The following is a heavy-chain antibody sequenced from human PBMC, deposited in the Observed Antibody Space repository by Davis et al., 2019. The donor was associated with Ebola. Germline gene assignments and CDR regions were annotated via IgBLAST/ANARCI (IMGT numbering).Heavy chain of an antibody. J-gene: IGHJ6*02. CDR3: VAFYTYTMDV. D-gene: IGHD2-2*02. CDR2: ITNDGTRT. CDR1: GFRFDDDP. Sequence: PGGSLRLSCIGSGFRFDDDPMYWVRQTPGKGLVWVSRITNDGTRTSYAHSVQGRFTISRDNSKNTLYLQMNSLRAADTATYYCVAFYTYTMDVWGQGTTVTVSS. V-gene: IGHV3-74*01.